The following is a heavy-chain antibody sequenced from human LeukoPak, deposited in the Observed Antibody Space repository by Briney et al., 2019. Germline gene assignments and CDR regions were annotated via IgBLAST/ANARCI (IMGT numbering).Heavy chain of an antibody. CDR3: ARHYYYDSSGLDDAFDI. J-gene: IGHJ3*02. D-gene: IGHD3-22*01. CDR1: GGSLSSSSYH. Sequence: SETLSLTCTVSGGSLSSSSYHWGWLRQPPGKGLEWFGCIYYSGSTYYNPSLKSRVTISVDTSKNQLSLKLSSVTAADTAVYYCARHYYYDSSGLDDAFDIWGQGTMVTVSS. V-gene: IGHV4-39*01. CDR2: IYYSGST.